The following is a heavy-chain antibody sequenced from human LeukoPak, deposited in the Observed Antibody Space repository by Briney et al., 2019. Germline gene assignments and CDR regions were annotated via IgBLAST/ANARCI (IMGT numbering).Heavy chain of an antibody. CDR3: ARDQGSGYYLN. CDR2: INSDGSST. CDR1: GFTLSNYW. D-gene: IGHD3-22*01. J-gene: IGHJ1*01. V-gene: IGHV3-74*01. Sequence: PGGSLRLSCAASGFTLSNYWMHWVRQAPGKGLVWVSRINSDGSSTSYADSVKGRFTISRDNAKNTLYLQMNSLRAEDTAVYYCARDQGSGYYLNWGQGTLVTVSS.